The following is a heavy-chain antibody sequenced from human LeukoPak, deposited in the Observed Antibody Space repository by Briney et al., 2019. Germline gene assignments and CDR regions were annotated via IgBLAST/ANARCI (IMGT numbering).Heavy chain of an antibody. J-gene: IGHJ4*02. CDR1: GYTLTELS. D-gene: IGHD3-3*01. CDR3: ARGWYRGTIFGMVIIGTHSDY. V-gene: IGHV1-24*01. CDR2: FDPEDGET. Sequence: GASVKVSCKVSGYTLTELSMHWVRQAPGKGLEWMGGFDPEDGETIYAQKFQGRVTMTEDTSTDTAYMELSSLRSEDTAVYYCARGWYRGTIFGMVIIGTHSDYWGQGTLVTVSS.